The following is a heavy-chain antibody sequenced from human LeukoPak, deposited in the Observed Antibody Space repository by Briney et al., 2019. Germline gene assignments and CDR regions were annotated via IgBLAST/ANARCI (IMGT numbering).Heavy chain of an antibody. CDR3: ASRSSGWYYYGMDV. CDR1: GFTFSSYD. V-gene: IGHV3-23*01. Sequence: PGGSLRLSCAASGFTFSSYDMSWVRQAPGKGLEWVSFIRSDGGSTLYADSVKGRFTISRDNSKNTLYAEMTSLRAEDTAVYYCASRSSGWYYYGMDVWGQGTTVTVSS. CDR2: IRSDGGST. J-gene: IGHJ6*02. D-gene: IGHD6-19*01.